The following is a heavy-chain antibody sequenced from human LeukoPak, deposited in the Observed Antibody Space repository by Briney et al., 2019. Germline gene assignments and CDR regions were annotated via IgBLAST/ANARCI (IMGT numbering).Heavy chain of an antibody. J-gene: IGHJ4*02. Sequence: SETLSLTCTVSGGSINSYYWSWIRQPPGKGLEWIGYIYDSGSTNYNPSLASRVTLSVDTSKNQFSLKLSSVTAADTAVYYCARSITMVRGWNLGNYFDYWGQGTLVTVSS. CDR1: GGSINSYY. CDR3: ARSITMVRGWNLGNYFDY. CDR2: IYDSGST. V-gene: IGHV4-59*08. D-gene: IGHD3-10*01.